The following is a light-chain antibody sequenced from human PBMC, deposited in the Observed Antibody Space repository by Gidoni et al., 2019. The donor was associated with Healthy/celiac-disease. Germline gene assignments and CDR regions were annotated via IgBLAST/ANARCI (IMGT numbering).Light chain of an antibody. Sequence: AIQLTQSPSSLSASVGDRVTITCRASQGISSALAWYQQKPGKAPKLLIYDASSLESGVPSRFSGSGSGTDFTLTISSLQPEDFATYYCQQFNSYPLDFXXXTRLEIK. CDR3: QQFNSYPLD. V-gene: IGKV1-13*02. J-gene: IGKJ5*01. CDR2: DAS. CDR1: QGISSA.